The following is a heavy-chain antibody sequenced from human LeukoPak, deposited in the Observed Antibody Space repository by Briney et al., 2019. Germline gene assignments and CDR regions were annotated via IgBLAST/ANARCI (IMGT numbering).Heavy chain of an antibody. J-gene: IGHJ4*02. CDR3: ARDDPAQSAFDY. CDR2: ISYDGSNK. CDR1: GFTFSIYT. V-gene: IGHV3-30-3*01. Sequence: GGSLRLSCVASGFTFSIYTMSWVRQAPGKGLEWVAVISYDGSNKYYADSVKGRFTISRDNSKNTLYLQMNSLRAEDTAVYYCARDDPAQSAFDYWGQGTLVTVSS.